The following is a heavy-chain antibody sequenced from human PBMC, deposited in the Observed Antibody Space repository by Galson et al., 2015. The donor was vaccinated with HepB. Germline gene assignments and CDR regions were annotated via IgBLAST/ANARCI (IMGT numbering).Heavy chain of an antibody. Sequence: SLRLSCAASGFTFSSYGMHWVRQAPGKELEWVAVIWYDGSNKYYADSVKGRFTISRDNSKNTLYLQMNSLRAEDTAVYYCARSPGGDFGVTYYMDVWGKGTTVTVSS. J-gene: IGHJ6*03. D-gene: IGHD3-3*01. CDR2: IWYDGSNK. CDR1: GFTFSSYG. CDR3: ARSPGGDFGVTYYMDV. V-gene: IGHV3-33*01.